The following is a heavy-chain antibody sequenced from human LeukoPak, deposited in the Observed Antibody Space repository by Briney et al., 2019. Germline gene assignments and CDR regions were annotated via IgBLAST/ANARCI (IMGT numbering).Heavy chain of an antibody. D-gene: IGHD3-3*02. CDR2: SYSAGAT. J-gene: IGHJ4*02. CDR3: ARGASRISWPGIDY. Sequence: EGSLRVSSAASGFTVSRNLMTWVRQSPGRGLECLSSSYSAGATYYADSVKGRFTISRDHSNNSVSLQMTKLRVEDTAIYYCARGASRISWPGIDYWGQGTLVTVSS. V-gene: IGHV3-53*01. CDR1: GFTVSRNL.